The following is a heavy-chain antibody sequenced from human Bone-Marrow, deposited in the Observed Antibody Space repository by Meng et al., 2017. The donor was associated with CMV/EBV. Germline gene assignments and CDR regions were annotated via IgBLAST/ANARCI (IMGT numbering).Heavy chain of an antibody. Sequence: GGSLRLSCAASGFTFSSYGMHWVRQAPGKGLEGVAVIWYDGSNKYYADSVKGRFTISRDNSKNTLYLQMNSLRAEDTAVYYCAKDRYSGYDLAYWGQGTLVTVSS. J-gene: IGHJ4*02. CDR1: GFTFSSYG. CDR3: AKDRYSGYDLAY. V-gene: IGHV3-33*06. D-gene: IGHD5-12*01. CDR2: IWYDGSNK.